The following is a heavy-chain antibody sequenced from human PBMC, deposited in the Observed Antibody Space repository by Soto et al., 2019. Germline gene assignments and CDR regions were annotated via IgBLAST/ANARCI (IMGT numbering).Heavy chain of an antibody. CDR2: VSGIGYST. D-gene: IGHD4-4*01. Sequence: EVQLLESGGGLVQPGGSLRLSCSASGFTFSSYAMSWVRQAPGKGLEWVSTVSGIGYSTYYAASVKCRFTISRDNSKNMLYLQMNSLRAEDTVVYYCAKGYMTTVTPRDTWVAFDFWGQGTMVTVS. J-gene: IGHJ3*01. CDR1: GFTFSSYA. V-gene: IGHV3-23*01. CDR3: AKGYMTTVTPRDTWVAFDF.